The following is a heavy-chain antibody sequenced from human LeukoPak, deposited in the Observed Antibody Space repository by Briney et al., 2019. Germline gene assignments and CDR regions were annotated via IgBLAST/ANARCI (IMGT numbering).Heavy chain of an antibody. V-gene: IGHV6-1*01. CDR1: GDSVSSNSAA. CDR2: TYYRSKWYN. J-gene: IGHJ3*02. D-gene: IGHD1-26*01. CDR3: ARGDGDGGSYPSGAFDI. Sequence: SQTLSLTCAISGDSVSSNSAAWNWIRQSPSRGLEWLGRTYYRSKWYNDYAVSVKSRITINPDTSKNQFSLQLNSVTPEDTAVYYCARGDGDGGSYPSGAFDIWGQGTMVTVSS.